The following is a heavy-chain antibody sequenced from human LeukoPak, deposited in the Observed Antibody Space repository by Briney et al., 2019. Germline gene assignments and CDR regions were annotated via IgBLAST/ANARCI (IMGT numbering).Heavy chain of an antibody. CDR3: ARDYDFWSGYRPYDY. CDR1: GFTLNTYS. J-gene: IGHJ4*02. D-gene: IGHD3-3*01. Sequence: PGGSLRLSCAASGFTLNTYSMNWVRQAPGKGLEWISYIDGTGAIIYYADSVKGRFTISRDDAKNSLYLQMNSLRDEDTAVYYCARDYDFWSGYRPYDYWGQGTLVTVSS. V-gene: IGHV3-48*02. CDR2: IDGTGAII.